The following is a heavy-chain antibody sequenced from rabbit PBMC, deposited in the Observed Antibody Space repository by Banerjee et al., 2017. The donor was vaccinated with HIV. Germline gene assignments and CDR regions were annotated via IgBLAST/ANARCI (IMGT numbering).Heavy chain of an antibody. J-gene: IGHJ4*01. CDR2: IDPVFGST. V-gene: IGHV1S47*01. CDR1: GFDFSSYG. Sequence: QEQLVESGGGLVQPGGSLKLSCKASGFDFSSYGVSWVRQAPGKGLEWIGYIDPVFGSTYYASWVNGRFTISSHNAQNTLYLQLNSLTAADTATYFCAKTVGYVDGNGYVEYFNLWGPGTLVTVS. CDR3: AKTVGYVDGNGYVEYFNL. D-gene: IGHD6-1*01.